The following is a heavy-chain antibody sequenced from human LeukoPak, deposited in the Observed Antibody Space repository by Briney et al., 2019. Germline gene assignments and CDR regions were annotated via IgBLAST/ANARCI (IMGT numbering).Heavy chain of an antibody. J-gene: IGHJ4*02. CDR1: LFTVSSNY. CDR2: IYSGGST. Sequence: PGGSLRLSCAASLFTVSSNYMSWVRQAPGKGLEWVSIIYSGGSTYYADSVKGRFTISRDNSKNTLYLQMNSLRAEDTAMYYCARDPTDSSGHEGGDYWGQGTPVTVSA. V-gene: IGHV3-53*01. CDR3: ARDPTDSSGHEGGDY. D-gene: IGHD3-22*01.